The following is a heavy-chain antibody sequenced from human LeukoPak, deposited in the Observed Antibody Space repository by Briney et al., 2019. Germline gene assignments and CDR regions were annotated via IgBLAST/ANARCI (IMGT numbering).Heavy chain of an antibody. D-gene: IGHD2-15*01. CDR1: GGASNVFV. CDR2: ITPMFGTT. CDR3: ASGTPYCSGGRCYVFDY. Sequence: KRGSSVKVSCKTSGGASNVFVISWVRQAHGRGREWVGGITPMFGTTNYAQKFQGRVTITADGSTSTAYMELSRLTSDDTAVYYCASGTPYCSGGRCYVFDYWGEGTLITASS. J-gene: IGHJ4*02. V-gene: IGHV1-69*01.